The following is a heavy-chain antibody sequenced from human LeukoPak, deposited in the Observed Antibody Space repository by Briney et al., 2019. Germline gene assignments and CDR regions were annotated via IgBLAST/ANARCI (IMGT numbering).Heavy chain of an antibody. CDR2: FSSSSSTT. V-gene: IGHV3-48*01. J-gene: IGHJ4*02. CDR1: GFTFSSYN. Sequence: GGSLRLSCAASGFTFSSYNMNWVRQAPGKGLEWVSYFSSSSSTTYYADSVKGRFTISRDNAKNSLYLQMNSLRAEDTAVYYCAREYCSGGSCCYDYWGQGTLVTVSS. D-gene: IGHD2-15*01. CDR3: AREYCSGGSCCYDY.